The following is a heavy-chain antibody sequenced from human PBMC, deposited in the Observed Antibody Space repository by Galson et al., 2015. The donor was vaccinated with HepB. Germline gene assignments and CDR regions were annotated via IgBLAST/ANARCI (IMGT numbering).Heavy chain of an antibody. CDR3: ARVSSQRSNYGDYVFSGRYGMDV. CDR2: IIPIFGTA. D-gene: IGHD4-17*01. Sequence: SVKVSCKASGGTFSSYAISWVRQAPGQGLEWMGGIIPIFGTANYAQKFQGRVTITADESTSTAYMELSSLRSEDTAVYYCARVSSQRSNYGDYVFSGRYGMDVWGQGTTVTVSS. J-gene: IGHJ6*02. V-gene: IGHV1-69*13. CDR1: GGTFSSYA.